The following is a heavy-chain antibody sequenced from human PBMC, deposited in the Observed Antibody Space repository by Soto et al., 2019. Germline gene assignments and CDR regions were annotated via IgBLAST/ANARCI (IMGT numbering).Heavy chain of an antibody. Sequence: QVQLVESGGGVVQPGRSLRLSCAASGFTFSSFGMHWVRQAPGKGLEWVAVIWHDGRNKYYADFVKGRFTISRDNSKNTLYLQMNSLRAEDTAVYYCASRSPARDYWGQGTLVTVSS. D-gene: IGHD2-2*01. CDR1: GFTFSSFG. V-gene: IGHV3-33*01. J-gene: IGHJ4*02. CDR3: ASRSPARDY. CDR2: IWHDGRNK.